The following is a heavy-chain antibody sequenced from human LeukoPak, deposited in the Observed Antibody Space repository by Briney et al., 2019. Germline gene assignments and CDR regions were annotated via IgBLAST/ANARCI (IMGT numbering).Heavy chain of an antibody. V-gene: IGHV3-23*01. Sequence: PGGSLRLSCAASGFTFSSYWMSWVRQAPGKGLEWVSGIIGGAGGTYYADSVKGRFTISRDNAKNTLYLQMNSLRAEDTAVYYCAKSYRITMIVVVKRRPYYFDYWGQGTLVTVSS. J-gene: IGHJ4*02. CDR1: GFTFSSYW. D-gene: IGHD3-22*01. CDR2: IIGGAGGT. CDR3: AKSYRITMIVVVKRRPYYFDY.